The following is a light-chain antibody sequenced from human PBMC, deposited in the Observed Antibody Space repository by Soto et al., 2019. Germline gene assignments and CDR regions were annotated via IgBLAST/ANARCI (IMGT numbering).Light chain of an antibody. J-gene: IGKJ1*01. CDR2: DAS. Sequence: EIVLTQSPATLSLSPGERATLPCGASQSVSSFLAWYQQKPGQAPRLLIYDASNRATGIPARFSGSGSGTDFTLTISSLEPEDFALYYCQQRSSWPRTFGQGTKVDIK. CDR3: QQRSSWPRT. CDR1: QSVSSF. V-gene: IGKV3-11*01.